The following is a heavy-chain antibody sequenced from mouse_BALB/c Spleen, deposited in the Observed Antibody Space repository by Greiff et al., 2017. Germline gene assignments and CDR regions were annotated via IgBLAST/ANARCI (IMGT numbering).Heavy chain of an antibody. CDR2: ISSGGSYT. Sequence: EVQLVESGGGLVKPGGSLKLSCAASGFTFSSYAMSWVRQSPEKRLEWVAEISSGGSYTYYPDTVTGRFTISRDNAKNTLYLEMSSLRSEDTAMYYCARARGDGYDYAMDYWGQGTSVTVSS. CDR3: ARARGDGYDYAMDY. J-gene: IGHJ4*01. CDR1: GFTFSSYA. D-gene: IGHD2-2*01. V-gene: IGHV5-9-4*01.